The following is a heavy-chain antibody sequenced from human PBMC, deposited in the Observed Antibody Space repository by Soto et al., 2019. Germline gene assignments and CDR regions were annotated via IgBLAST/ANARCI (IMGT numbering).Heavy chain of an antibody. CDR3: AKDPYCSGGSCSSLFRLY. V-gene: IGHV3-30*18. CDR2: ISYDGSNK. Sequence: GGSLRLSCAASGFTFSSYGMHWVRQAPGKGLEWVAVISYDGSNKYYADSVKGRFTISRDNSKNTLYLQMNSLRAEDTAVYYCAKDPYCSGGSCSSLFRLYRRHGPLVTVSS. D-gene: IGHD2-15*01. CDR1: GFTFSSYG. J-gene: IGHJ4*01.